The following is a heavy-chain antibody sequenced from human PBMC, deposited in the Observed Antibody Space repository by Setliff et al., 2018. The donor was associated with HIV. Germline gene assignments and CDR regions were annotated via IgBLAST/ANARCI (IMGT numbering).Heavy chain of an antibody. V-gene: IGHV4-59*11. J-gene: IGHJ4*02. D-gene: IGHD6-13*01. Sequence: PSETLSLTCTVSYGSISGHYWTWIRQPPGKGLEWIGYIHHSGGTQYNPSLMSRLTMSVDSSKNQFSLSLSSVTAADTAVYYCARLPDINSWPFYYWARGTLVTVSS. CDR3: ARLPDINSWPFYY. CDR2: IHHSGGT. CDR1: YGSISGHY.